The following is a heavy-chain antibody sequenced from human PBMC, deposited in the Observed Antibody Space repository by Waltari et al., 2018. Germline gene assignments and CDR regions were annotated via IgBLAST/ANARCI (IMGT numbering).Heavy chain of an antibody. J-gene: IGHJ6*02. V-gene: IGHV1-8*03. CDR2: MNPNSGNT. CDR1: GYTFTSYD. D-gene: IGHD1-26*01. CDR3: ASSLVGARGYYYYGMDV. Sequence: QVQLVQSGAEVKKPGASVKVSCKASGYTFTSYDINWVRQATGQGLEWMGWMNPNSGNTGYAQKCQGRVTITADESTSTAYMELSSLRSEDTAVYYCASSLVGARGYYYYGMDVWGQGTLVTVSS.